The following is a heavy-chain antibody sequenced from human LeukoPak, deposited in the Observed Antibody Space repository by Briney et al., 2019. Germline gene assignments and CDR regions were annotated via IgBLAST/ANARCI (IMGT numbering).Heavy chain of an antibody. Sequence: PGGSLRLSCVGSGFTFSNDEMNWVRQAPGKGLEWVSYIGGSGSDIYYADSVKGRFTISRDNAKNSLYLQMNSLRAEDTAVYYCVRAHRLRLENFFDYWGQGTLVSVFS. CDR2: IGGSGSDI. V-gene: IGHV3-48*03. CDR3: VRAHRLRLENFFDY. J-gene: IGHJ4*02. CDR1: GFTFSNDE. D-gene: IGHD3-16*01.